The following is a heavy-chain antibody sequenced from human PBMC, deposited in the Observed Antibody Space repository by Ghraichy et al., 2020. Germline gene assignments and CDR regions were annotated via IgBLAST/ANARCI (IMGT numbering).Heavy chain of an antibody. D-gene: IGHD3-10*01. Sequence: GGSLRLSCAASGFTFSSYAMHWVRQAPGKGLEWVAVISYDGSNKYYADSVKGRFTISRDNSKNTLYLQMNSLRAEDTAVYYCAREHWGFGEFFVAPSPSNRYYFDYWGQGTLVTVSS. CDR3: AREHWGFGEFFVAPSPSNRYYFDY. CDR2: ISYDGSNK. CDR1: GFTFSSYA. V-gene: IGHV3-30*04. J-gene: IGHJ4*02.